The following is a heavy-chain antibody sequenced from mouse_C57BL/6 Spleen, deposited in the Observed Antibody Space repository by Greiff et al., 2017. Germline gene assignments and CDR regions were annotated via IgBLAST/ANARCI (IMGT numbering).Heavy chain of an antibody. J-gene: IGHJ4*01. Sequence: QVQLQQPGAELVKPGASVKLSCKASGYTFTSYWMHWVTQRPGQGLEWIGMIHPNSGSTNYNEKFKSKATLTVDKSSSTAYMQLSSLTSEDSAVYYCARGTGYYAMDYWGQGTSVTVSS. CDR3: ARGTGYYAMDY. D-gene: IGHD3-3*01. CDR2: IHPNSGST. V-gene: IGHV1-64*01. CDR1: GYTFTSYW.